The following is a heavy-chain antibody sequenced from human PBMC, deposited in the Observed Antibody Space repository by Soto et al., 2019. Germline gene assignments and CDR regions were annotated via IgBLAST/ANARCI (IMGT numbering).Heavy chain of an antibody. CDR1: AYTFTSYG. Sequence: GALVPVSCQASAYTFTSYGLSWVRQAPGQGLEWMGWISAYNGNTNYAQKLQGRVTMTTDATTSTAYMELRSMRSDDTAVYYCATNCDFWNGYYALDGMDVWGQGTTVTVSS. D-gene: IGHD3-3*01. CDR3: ATNCDFWNGYYALDGMDV. V-gene: IGHV1-18*04. CDR2: ISAYNGNT. J-gene: IGHJ6*02.